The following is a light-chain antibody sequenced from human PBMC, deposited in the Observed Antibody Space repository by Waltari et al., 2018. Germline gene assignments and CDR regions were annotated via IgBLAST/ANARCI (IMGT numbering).Light chain of an antibody. J-gene: IGKJ1*01. CDR3: QQYGSSPRT. Sequence: CRASQSVSSNYLAWYQQKPGQAPRLLIYNTSSRATGIPDRFSGSGSGTDFTLTISRLEPEDFAVYFCQQYGSSPRTFGQGTKVEIK. V-gene: IGKV3-20*01. CDR2: NTS. CDR1: QSVSSNY.